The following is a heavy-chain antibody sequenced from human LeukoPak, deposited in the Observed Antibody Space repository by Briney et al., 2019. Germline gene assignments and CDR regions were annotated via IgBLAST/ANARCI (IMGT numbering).Heavy chain of an antibody. V-gene: IGHV3-11*01. CDR3: AIQKDYDFWSGYYPTIYYYYMDV. Sequence: GGSLRLSCAASGFTFSDYYMSWIRQAPGKGLEWVSYISSSGSTIYYADSVKGRFTISRDNAKNSLYLQMNSLRAEDTAVYYCAIQKDYDFWSGYYPTIYYYYMDVWGKGTTVTVSS. J-gene: IGHJ6*03. CDR2: ISSSGSTI. CDR1: GFTFSDYY. D-gene: IGHD3-3*01.